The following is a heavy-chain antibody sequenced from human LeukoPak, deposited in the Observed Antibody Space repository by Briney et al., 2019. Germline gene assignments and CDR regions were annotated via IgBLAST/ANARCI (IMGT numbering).Heavy chain of an antibody. CDR3: VRYNGNNYAFDI. D-gene: IGHD5-18*01. CDR2: MSPSSGNT. Sequence: ASVKVSCKASVYTFTSHDINWVRQATGQGPEWLGWMSPSSGNTGYGQKFQGRITMTRDTSMSTAYVELRSLRSEDTAVYYCVRYNGNNYAFDIWGKGTTVTVSS. V-gene: IGHV1-8*01. CDR1: VYTFTSHD. J-gene: IGHJ6*04.